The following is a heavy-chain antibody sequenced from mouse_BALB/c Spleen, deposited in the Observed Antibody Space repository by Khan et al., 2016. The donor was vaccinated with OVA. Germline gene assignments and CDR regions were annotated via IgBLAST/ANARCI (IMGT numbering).Heavy chain of an antibody. CDR2: ISYSGNT. D-gene: IGHD2-4*01. J-gene: IGHJ3*01. V-gene: IGHV3-2*02. Sequence: EVQLVESGPGVVKPSQSLSLTCTVTGYSITSEYTWNWIRQFPGNKLEWMGFISYSGNTRYNPSLKSRISITRDTSKNQFFLQLNSVTSEDTATYYCARKDYYDYDPFPYWGQGTLVTVSA. CDR3: ARKDYYDYDPFPY. CDR1: GYSITSEYT.